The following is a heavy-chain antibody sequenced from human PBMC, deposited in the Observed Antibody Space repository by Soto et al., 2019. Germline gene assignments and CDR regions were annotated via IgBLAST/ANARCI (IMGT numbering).Heavy chain of an antibody. CDR1: GFTFSDYA. D-gene: IGHD2-2*01. CDR3: AKDSRTVAVSAARVYGMDV. V-gene: IGHV3-23*01. J-gene: IGHJ6*02. Sequence: EVQVLESGGGVVPPGGSLRLSCAGSGFTFSDYAMTWIRQAPGKGLEWVSTTRSNGEYTYYGDSAKGRFTVSRDNSKKTLYLEMSSLRAEDTAVYYCAKDSRTVAVSAARVYGMDVWGQGTTVTVSS. CDR2: TRSNGEYT.